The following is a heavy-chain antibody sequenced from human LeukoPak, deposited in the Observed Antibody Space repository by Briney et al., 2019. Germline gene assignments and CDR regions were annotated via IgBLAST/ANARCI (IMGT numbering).Heavy chain of an antibody. V-gene: IGHV3-30-3*01. J-gene: IGHJ5*02. Sequence: GGSVRLSCAASGFTFSSYAMHWVRQAPGKGLEWVAVISYDRSNKYYADSVKGRFTISRDNSKNTLYLQMNSLRAEDTAVYYCARDRQYYGSGILRGWFDPWGQGTLVTVSS. CDR2: ISYDRSNK. CDR3: ARDRQYYGSGILRGWFDP. CDR1: GFTFSSYA. D-gene: IGHD3-10*01.